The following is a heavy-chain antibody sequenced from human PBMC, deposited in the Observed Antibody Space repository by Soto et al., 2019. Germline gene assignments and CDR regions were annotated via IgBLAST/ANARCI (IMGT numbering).Heavy chain of an antibody. CDR1: GVSIRNYY. V-gene: IGHV4-59*01. CDR3: AREDSYDLSIFDY. CDR2: VHYSGTT. Sequence: SETLSLTCAVSGVSIRNYYWSWVRKAPGKGLEWIGYVHYSGTTYYSPSLKGRVTISMDTSKNQFSLRLTSVTAADTAVYYCAREDSYDLSIFDYWGQGTLVTVS. J-gene: IGHJ4*02. D-gene: IGHD3-3*01.